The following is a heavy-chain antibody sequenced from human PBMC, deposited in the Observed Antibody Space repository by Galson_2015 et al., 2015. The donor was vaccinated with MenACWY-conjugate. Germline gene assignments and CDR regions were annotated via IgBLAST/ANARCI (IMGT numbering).Heavy chain of an antibody. CDR2: IWPGDSDT. J-gene: IGHJ4*02. D-gene: IGHD6-13*01. Sequence: QSGAEVKKPGESLQISCKGSGYSFTTYWIGWVRQMPGKGLEWMGIIWPGDSDTRYSPSFQGQVTISADKSLSTAYLQWSSLKASDTAMYYCARRPAGVPAASQLFDYRGQGTLVTVSS. CDR3: ARRPAGVPAASQLFDY. CDR1: GYSFTTYW. V-gene: IGHV5-51*03.